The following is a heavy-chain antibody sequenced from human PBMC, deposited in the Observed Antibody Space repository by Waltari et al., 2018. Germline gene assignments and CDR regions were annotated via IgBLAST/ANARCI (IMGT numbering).Heavy chain of an antibody. D-gene: IGHD3-3*01. CDR2: IKEDGSKK. Sequence: EVQLVESGESVVQPGGSLRLSCTGQAFTSSGNGMAWVRQAPGKGLEWVANIKEDGSKKNYVDSVEGRFTISRDNAKNSLYLQMNSLRAEDTALYYCVRHGFWNFDFWGQGTLVTVSS. CDR1: AFTSSGNG. J-gene: IGHJ4*02. CDR3: VRHGFWNFDF. V-gene: IGHV3-7*01.